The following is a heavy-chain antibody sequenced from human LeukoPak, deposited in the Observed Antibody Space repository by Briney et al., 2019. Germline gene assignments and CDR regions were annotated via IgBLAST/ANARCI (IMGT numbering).Heavy chain of an antibody. D-gene: IGHD3-22*01. CDR2: INSDGSST. CDR3: ARDNLGRRIYYYDTPGDAFDI. J-gene: IGHJ3*02. V-gene: IGHV3-74*01. CDR1: GFTFSSYW. Sequence: PGGSLRLSCAASGFTFSSYWMHWVRQAPGKGLVWVSRINSDGSSTSYADSVKGRFTISRDNAKNTLYLQMNSLRAEDTAVYYCARDNLGRRIYYYDTPGDAFDIWGQGTMVTVSS.